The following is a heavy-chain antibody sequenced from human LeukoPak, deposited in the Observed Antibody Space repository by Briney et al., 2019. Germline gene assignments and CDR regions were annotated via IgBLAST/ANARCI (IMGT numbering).Heavy chain of an antibody. D-gene: IGHD1-14*01. Sequence: ESGPTLVNPTQTLTLTCTFSGFSLTTPRMCVTWLRQPPGKALEWLARIDWDDDTYYSTSLRSRLTITKDTSKTQVVLTMTNMDPEDTATYYCARSPGDYFYQSGMDVWGQGTTVTVSS. J-gene: IGHJ6*02. V-gene: IGHV2-70*11. CDR1: GFSLTTPRMC. CDR2: IDWDDDT. CDR3: ARSPGDYFYQSGMDV.